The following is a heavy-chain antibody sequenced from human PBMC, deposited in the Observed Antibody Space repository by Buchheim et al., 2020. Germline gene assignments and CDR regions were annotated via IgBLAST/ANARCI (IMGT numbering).Heavy chain of an antibody. CDR3: AKDNEYYYDSSGYSNL. D-gene: IGHD3-22*01. Sequence: EVQLLESGGGLVQPGGSLRLSCAASGFTFSTYAMNWVRQAPGKGLEWVSAISGTVGSTYYADSVKGRFTISRDISKNTLYLQMNSLRAEDTAVYYCAKDNEYYYDSSGYSNLWGQGTL. CDR2: ISGTVGST. V-gene: IGHV3-23*01. J-gene: IGHJ4*02. CDR1: GFTFSTYA.